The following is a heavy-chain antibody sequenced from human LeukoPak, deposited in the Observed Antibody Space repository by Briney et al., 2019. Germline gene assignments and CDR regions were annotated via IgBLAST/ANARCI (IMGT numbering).Heavy chain of an antibody. CDR1: GFTFSSYS. D-gene: IGHD3-22*01. CDR3: ARAYYYDSSGYYYSPDNWFDP. J-gene: IGHJ5*02. Sequence: GGSLRLSCAASGFTFSSYSMNWVRQAPGKGLEWVSSISSSSSYIYYADSVKGRFTISRDNAKNSLYLQMNSLRAEDTAVYYCARAYYYDSSGYYYSPDNWFDPWGQGTLVTVSS. V-gene: IGHV3-21*01. CDR2: ISSSSSYI.